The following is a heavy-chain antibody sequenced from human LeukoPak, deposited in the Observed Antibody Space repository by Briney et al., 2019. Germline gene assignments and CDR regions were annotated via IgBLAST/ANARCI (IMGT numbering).Heavy chain of an antibody. CDR1: GFTFSNAW. CDR3: ARDRLWFGELLYPSDY. V-gene: IGHV3-11*01. J-gene: IGHJ4*02. D-gene: IGHD3-10*01. CDR2: ISSSGSTI. Sequence: GGSLRLSCAASGFTFSNAWMSWVRQAPGKGLEWVSYISSSGSTIYYADSVKGRFTISRDNAKNSLYLQMNSLRAEDTAVYYCARDRLWFGELLYPSDYWGQGTLVTVSS.